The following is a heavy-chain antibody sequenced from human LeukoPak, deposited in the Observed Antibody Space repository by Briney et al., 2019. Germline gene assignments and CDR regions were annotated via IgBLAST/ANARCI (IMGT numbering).Heavy chain of an antibody. CDR2: IKHDGSEK. D-gene: IGHD2-21*02. J-gene: IGHJ4*02. V-gene: IGHV3-7*03. CDR1: GFSFSSYW. CDR3: ARVTSRDPLHY. Sequence: LAGGSLRLSCAASGFSFSSYWMSWVRQAPGKGLEWLANIKHDGSEKYYVGSVKGRFTISRDNAKNSLYLQMNSLRAEDTAFYYCARVTSRDPLHYWGQGTLVTVSS.